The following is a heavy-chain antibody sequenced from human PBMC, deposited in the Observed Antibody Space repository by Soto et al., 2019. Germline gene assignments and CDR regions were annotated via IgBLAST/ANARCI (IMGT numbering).Heavy chain of an antibody. CDR3: SRSPEVGVRGAY. Sequence: LRLSCTGSGFPFSAYNINWVRQAPGKGLEWVSSITVGSSHIYQPNSMKGRFTISRDDAKNSVYLQIDSLRDEDTALYYCSRSPEVGVRGAYWGQGTLVTVSS. V-gene: IGHV3-21*01. J-gene: IGHJ4*02. D-gene: IGHD3-16*01. CDR1: GFPFSAYN. CDR2: ITVGSSHI.